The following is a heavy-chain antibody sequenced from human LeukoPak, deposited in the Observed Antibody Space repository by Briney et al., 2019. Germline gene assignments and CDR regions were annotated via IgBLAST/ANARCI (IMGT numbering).Heavy chain of an antibody. CDR3: AREASPRPNSSGFYYGY. D-gene: IGHD3-22*01. V-gene: IGHV3-23*01. CDR2: ITGSGGNT. Sequence: GGSLRLSCAASGFTFDSYAMSWVRQAPGQGLEWVSHITGSGGNTYYADSVKGRFTISRDNSKSTLYLQMNGLRAEDTAVYYCAREASPRPNSSGFYYGYWGQGTLVTVSS. J-gene: IGHJ4*02. CDR1: GFTFDSYA.